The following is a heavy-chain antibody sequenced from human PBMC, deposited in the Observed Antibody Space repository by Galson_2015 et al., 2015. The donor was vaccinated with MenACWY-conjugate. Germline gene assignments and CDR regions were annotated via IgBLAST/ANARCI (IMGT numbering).Heavy chain of an antibody. Sequence: SLTCTVSGDSMSSDSYYWGWIRQPPGKGLEWIASIYYSGSTYCNPSLKSRVTISQDTSKNQFSLNLTSVTAADTAVYYCHVDIVTAANSYDYGMEVWGQGTMVAV. CDR1: GDSMSSDSYY. J-gene: IGHJ6*02. V-gene: IGHV4-39*07. CDR2: IYYSGST. D-gene: IGHD5-12*01. CDR3: HVDIVTAANSYDYGMEV.